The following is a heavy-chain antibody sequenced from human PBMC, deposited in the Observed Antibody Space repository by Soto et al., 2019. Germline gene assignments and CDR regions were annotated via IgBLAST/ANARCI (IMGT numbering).Heavy chain of an antibody. Sequence: LSLTCTVSGGSISGHYWIWIRQPPGKRLEWIGYIFYSGSTDYNPSLKSRVTMSVDTSKNQFSLKLSSVTAADTAVYYCARVGSSGWSPDYWGHGTLVTVSS. V-gene: IGHV4-59*11. D-gene: IGHD6-19*01. CDR3: ARVGSSGWSPDY. J-gene: IGHJ4*01. CDR1: GGSISGHY. CDR2: IFYSGST.